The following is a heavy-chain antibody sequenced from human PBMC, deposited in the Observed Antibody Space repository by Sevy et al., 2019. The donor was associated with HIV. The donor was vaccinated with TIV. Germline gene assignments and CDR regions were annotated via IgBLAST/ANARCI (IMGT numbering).Heavy chain of an antibody. CDR3: ARDQYYDISTGFYAMDV. D-gene: IGHD3-9*01. CDR1: GGSVSSANDY. Sequence: SEILSLTCSISGGSVSSANDYWTWIRQSPGKGLEWIGHVFYFGSTNYNPSLKSRVTISLDMSKKQFSLKLSSVTAADTAVYYCARDQYYDISTGFYAMDVWGQGTTVTVSS. V-gene: IGHV4-61*01. CDR2: VFYFGST. J-gene: IGHJ6*02.